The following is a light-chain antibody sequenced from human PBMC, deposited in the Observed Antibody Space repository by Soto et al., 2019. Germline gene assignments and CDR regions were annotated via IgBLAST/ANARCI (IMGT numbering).Light chain of an antibody. V-gene: IGLV2-14*01. J-gene: IGLJ1*01. Sequence: QSVQTQPASVSGSPGQSITISCTGTSSDVGGYNHVSWYQIHPGKAPKLIIYEVTSRPSGVSYRFSGSKSGNSASLTISGLQAEEEADYYCSSYASSSSYVFGGGTKVTVL. CDR2: EVT. CDR1: SSDVGGYNH. CDR3: SSYASSSSYV.